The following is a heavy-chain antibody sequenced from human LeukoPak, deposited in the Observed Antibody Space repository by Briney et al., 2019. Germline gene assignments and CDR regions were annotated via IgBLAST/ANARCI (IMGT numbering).Heavy chain of an antibody. D-gene: IGHD3-22*01. CDR1: GFTFRTYE. J-gene: IGHJ4*02. Sequence: GGSLRLSCAASGFTFRTYEMNWVRQAPGKGLEWVSYISSVGSTRYYADSVRGRFTISRDNARNSLFLQMNSLGAEDTAVYYCGRGGGDSTGYYSDYWGQGTLDTVSS. CDR2: ISSVGSTR. CDR3: GRGGGDSTGYYSDY. V-gene: IGHV3-48*03.